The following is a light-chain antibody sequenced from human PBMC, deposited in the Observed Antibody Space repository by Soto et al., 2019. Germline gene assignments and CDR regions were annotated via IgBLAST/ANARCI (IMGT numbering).Light chain of an antibody. V-gene: IGKV3-20*01. Sequence: EIVLTQSPGTLSLSPGERATLSCRASQSVSSSYLAWYQQKPGQAPRLLIYGASSRATGIPDRFSGSGSGTDFTLTISRLEPEDFAVYYCQQYGSSPWTFGQGTNVVIK. J-gene: IGKJ1*01. CDR1: QSVSSSY. CDR3: QQYGSSPWT. CDR2: GAS.